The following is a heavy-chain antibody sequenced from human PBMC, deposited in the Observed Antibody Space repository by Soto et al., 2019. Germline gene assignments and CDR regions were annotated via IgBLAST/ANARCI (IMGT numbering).Heavy chain of an antibody. J-gene: IGHJ3*02. CDR3: AARPYYYDSSGYYHQENAFDI. D-gene: IGHD3-22*01. V-gene: IGHV4-59*01. Sequence: SETLSLTCTVSGGSISSYYWSWIRQPPGKGLEWIGYIYYSGSTNYNPSLKSRVTISVDTSKNQFSLKLSSVTAADTAVYYCAARPYYYDSSGYYHQENAFDIWGQGTMVTVSS. CDR2: IYYSGST. CDR1: GGSISSYY.